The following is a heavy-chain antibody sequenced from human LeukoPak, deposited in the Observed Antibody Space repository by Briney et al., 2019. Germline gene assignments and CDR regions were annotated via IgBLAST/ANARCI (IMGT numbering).Heavy chain of an antibody. CDR3: ARVPRSYYYYYYMDV. J-gene: IGHJ6*03. CDR1: GGSISSYY. CDR2: IYYSGST. Sequence: SETLSLTCTVSGGSISSYYWSWIRQPPGKGLEWIGYIYYSGSTNYNPSLKSRVTISVDTSKNQFSLKLSSVTAADTAVYYCARVPRSYYYYYYMDVWGRGTTVTVSS. V-gene: IGHV4-59*01.